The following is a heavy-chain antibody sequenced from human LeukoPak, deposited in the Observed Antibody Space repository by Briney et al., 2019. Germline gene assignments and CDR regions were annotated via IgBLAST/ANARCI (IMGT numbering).Heavy chain of an antibody. Sequence: GGSLRLSCTASGFTFSNYWMSWVRQAPGKGLEWVANIKQDGSDRYYVDSVKGRFTISRDNAKNSLYLQMNSLRAEDTAVYYXXXXXXXXXXXGYYYTEDDYWGQGTLVTVSA. D-gene: IGHD3-22*01. CDR1: GFTFSNYW. CDR2: IKQDGSDR. J-gene: IGHJ4*02. CDR3: XXXXXXXXXXGYYYTEDDY. V-gene: IGHV3-7*01.